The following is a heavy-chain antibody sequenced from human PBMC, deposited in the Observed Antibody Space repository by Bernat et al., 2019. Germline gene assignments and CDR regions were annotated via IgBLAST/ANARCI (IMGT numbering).Heavy chain of an antibody. V-gene: IGHV1-69*06. Sequence: QVQLVQSGAEVKKPGSSVKVSCKASGGTFSSYAISWVRQAPGQGLEWMGGIIPIFGTANYAQKFQGRVTITADKSTSTAYMELSSLRSEDTAVYYCARAGLVAAVAAPWSWFDPWGQGTLVTVSS. D-gene: IGHD2-15*01. CDR1: GGTFSSYA. CDR3: ARAGLVAAVAAPWSWFDP. CDR2: IIPIFGTA. J-gene: IGHJ5*02.